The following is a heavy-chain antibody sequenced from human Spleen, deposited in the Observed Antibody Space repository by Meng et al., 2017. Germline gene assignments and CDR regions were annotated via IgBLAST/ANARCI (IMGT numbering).Heavy chain of an antibody. J-gene: IGHJ4*02. CDR1: GGSISSPDYY. Sequence: QVQLQESGPGLVKPSQTLSLTCSVSGGSISSPDYYWSWIRQPPGKGLEWIGYIYYIGSTYYSPSLKSRVTISVDTSKNQSSLKLSSVTAADTAVYYCARVGDCSSTSCFFNYFDYWGQGILVTVSS. CDR2: IYYIGST. D-gene: IGHD2-2*01. V-gene: IGHV4-30-4*01. CDR3: ARVGDCSSTSCFFNYFDY.